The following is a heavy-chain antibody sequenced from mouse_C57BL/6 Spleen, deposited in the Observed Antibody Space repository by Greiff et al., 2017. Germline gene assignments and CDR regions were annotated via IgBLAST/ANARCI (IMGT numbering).Heavy chain of an antibody. CDR3: ALYDYGFDY. CDR1: GYAFSSSW. Sequence: QVQLKESGPELVKPGASVKISCKASGYAFSSSWMNWVKQRPGKGLEWIGRIYPGDGDTNYNGKFKGKATLTADKSSSTAYMQLSSLTSEDSAVYFCALYDYGFDYWGQGTTLTVSS. D-gene: IGHD2-4*01. CDR2: IYPGDGDT. V-gene: IGHV1-82*01. J-gene: IGHJ2*01.